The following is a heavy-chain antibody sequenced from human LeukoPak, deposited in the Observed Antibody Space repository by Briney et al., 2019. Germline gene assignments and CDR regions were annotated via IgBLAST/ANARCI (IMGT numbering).Heavy chain of an antibody. J-gene: IGHJ5*02. Sequence: GGSLRLSCAASGFSFSSYEMNWVRQAPGKGLEWVSFISSSGRTIYYADSVKGRSTISRDNAKNSLYLQVNGLRVEDTAVYYCARGSDRLTGYYNRNWFDPWGQGTLVTVSS. CDR1: GFSFSSYE. D-gene: IGHD3-9*01. CDR2: ISSSGRTI. V-gene: IGHV3-48*03. CDR3: ARGSDRLTGYYNRNWFDP.